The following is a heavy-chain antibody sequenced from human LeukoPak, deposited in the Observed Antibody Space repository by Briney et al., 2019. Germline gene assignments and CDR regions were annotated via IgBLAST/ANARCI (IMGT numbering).Heavy chain of an antibody. V-gene: IGHV3-53*01. J-gene: IGHJ4*02. CDR1: EFTVSRYS. CDR2: IYNGGDT. CDR3: ARVVGASHYTVDY. Sequence: GGSLRLSCAASEFTVSRYSMSWVRQAPGKGLEWVSLIYNGGDTFYADSVKGRFTISRDNSKNTLYLQMNSLRAEDTAVYYCARVVGASHYTVDYWGQGTLVTVSS. D-gene: IGHD1-26*01.